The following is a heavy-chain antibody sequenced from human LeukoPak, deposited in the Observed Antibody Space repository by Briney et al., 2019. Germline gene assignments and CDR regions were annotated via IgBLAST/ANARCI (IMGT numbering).Heavy chain of an antibody. D-gene: IGHD3-22*01. CDR1: GGSISSYY. V-gene: IGHV4-4*07. J-gene: IGHJ3*02. Sequence: SETLSLTCTVSGGSISSYYWSWIRQPAGKGLEWIGRIYTSGSTNYNPSLKSRVTMSVDTSRNQFSLKLSSVTAADTAVYYCARGVYYYDSSGYYPDAFDIWGQGTMVTVSS. CDR3: ARGVYYYDSSGYYPDAFDI. CDR2: IYTSGST.